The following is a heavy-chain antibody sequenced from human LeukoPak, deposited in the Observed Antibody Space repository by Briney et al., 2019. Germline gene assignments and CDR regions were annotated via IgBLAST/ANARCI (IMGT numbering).Heavy chain of an antibody. D-gene: IGHD3-10*01. CDR1: GITVSSYS. Sequence: GGSLRLSCAASGITVSSYSMSWVRQASGKGLEWVSSISSSSSYIYYADSVKGRFTISRDNARNSLYLQMNSLRAEDTAVYYCARDRFMVRGVMVGTFDLWGQGTMVTVSS. CDR3: ARDRFMVRGVMVGTFDL. CDR2: ISSSSSYI. J-gene: IGHJ3*01. V-gene: IGHV3-21*01.